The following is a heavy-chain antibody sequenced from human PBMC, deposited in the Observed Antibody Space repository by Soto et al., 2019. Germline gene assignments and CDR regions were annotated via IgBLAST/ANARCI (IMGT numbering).Heavy chain of an antibody. J-gene: IGHJ5*02. CDR3: ARLRLGELYWFDP. CDR1: GGSISSGDYY. CDR2: IYYSGST. V-gene: IGHV4-30-4*01. Sequence: QVQLQESGPGLVKPSQTLSLTCTVSGGSISSGDYYWSWIRQPPGKGLEWIGYIYYSGSTYYNPSLKIRVTISVDTSKNQFSLKLSSVTAADTAVYYCARLRLGELYWFDPWGQGTLVTVSS. D-gene: IGHD3-16*01.